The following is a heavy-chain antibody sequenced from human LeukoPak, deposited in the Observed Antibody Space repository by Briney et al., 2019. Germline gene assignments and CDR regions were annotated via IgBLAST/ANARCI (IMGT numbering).Heavy chain of an antibody. CDR2: IYSGGST. J-gene: IGHJ4*02. CDR1: GFTVSSNY. V-gene: IGHV3-66*01. D-gene: IGHD7-27*01. Sequence: GGSLRLSCAASGFTVSSNYMSWVRQAPGKGLEWVSVIYSGGSTYYADSVKGRLTISRDNSKNTLYLQMNNLRAEDTAVYYCARDDGLTGIDYWGQGTLVTVSS. CDR3: ARDDGLTGIDY.